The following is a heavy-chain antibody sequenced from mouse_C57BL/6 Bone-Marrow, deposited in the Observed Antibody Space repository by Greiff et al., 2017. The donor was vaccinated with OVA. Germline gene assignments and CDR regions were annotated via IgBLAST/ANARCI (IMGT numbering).Heavy chain of an antibody. Sequence: EVHLVESGGGLVQPKGSLKLSCAASGFSFNTYAMNWVRQAPGKGLEWVARIRSKSNNYATYYADSVKDRFTISRDESESMLYLQMNNLKTEDTAMYYGGRNGGYDYEGVFDYGGQGTTLTVSS. J-gene: IGHJ2*01. D-gene: IGHD2-4*01. CDR2: IRSKSNNYAT. CDR1: GFSFNTYA. V-gene: IGHV10-1*01. CDR3: GRNGGYDYEGVFDY.